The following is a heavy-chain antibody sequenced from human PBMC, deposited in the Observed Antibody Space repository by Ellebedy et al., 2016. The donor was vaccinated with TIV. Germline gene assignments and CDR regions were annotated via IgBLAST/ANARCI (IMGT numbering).Heavy chain of an antibody. CDR3: ARDRYGMDV. CDR2: IHHMGTT. J-gene: IGHJ6*02. Sequence: SETLSLTXTVSGGSISGGGYSWSWIRQPPGRGLEWIGYIHHMGTTYYNPSLQSRVTISGDRSKNQFSLKLTSVNAADTAVYFCARDRYGMDVWGPGPTVTVSS. CDR1: GGSISGGGYS. V-gene: IGHV4-30-2*01.